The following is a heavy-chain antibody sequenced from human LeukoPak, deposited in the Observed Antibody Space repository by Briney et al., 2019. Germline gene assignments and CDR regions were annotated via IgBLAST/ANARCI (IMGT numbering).Heavy chain of an antibody. D-gene: IGHD2-2*01. J-gene: IGHJ4*02. V-gene: IGHV3-64*01. Sequence: GGSLRLSCAASGFTFSSYAMHWVRQAPGKGLEYVSAISSNGGSTYYANSVKGRFTISRDNSKNTLYLQMGSLRAEDMAVYYCARAGTSLYDYWGQGTLVTVSS. CDR2: ISSNGGST. CDR1: GFTFSSYA. CDR3: ARAGTSLYDY.